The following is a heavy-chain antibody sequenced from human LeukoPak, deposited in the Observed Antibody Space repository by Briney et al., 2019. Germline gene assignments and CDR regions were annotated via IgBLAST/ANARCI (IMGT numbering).Heavy chain of an antibody. CDR1: GGTFSSNA. D-gene: IGHD5-12*01. CDR3: ARKILRGYSGYDAFWFDP. J-gene: IGHJ5*02. V-gene: IGHV1-69*04. Sequence: SVKVSCKASGGTFSSNAISWVRQAPGQGLEWMGRIIPILGIANYAQKFQGRVTITADKSTSTAYMELSSLRSEDTAVYYCARKILRGYSGYDAFWFDPWGQGTLVTVSS. CDR2: IIPILGIA.